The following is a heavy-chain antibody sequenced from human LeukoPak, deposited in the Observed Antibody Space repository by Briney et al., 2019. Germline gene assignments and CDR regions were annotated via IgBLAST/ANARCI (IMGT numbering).Heavy chain of an antibody. J-gene: IGHJ4*02. CDR3: ARSSDDDSSGYYLPWGGFDY. D-gene: IGHD3-22*01. V-gene: IGHV4-59*08. CDR2: IHYSGST. Sequence: SETLSLTCTVSGGSISSYYWSWIRQPPGKGLEWIGYIHYSGSTNYNPSLKSRVTISADTSKNQFSLRLSSVTAADTAVYYCARSSDDDSSGYYLPWGGFDYWGQGTLVTVSS. CDR1: GGSISSYY.